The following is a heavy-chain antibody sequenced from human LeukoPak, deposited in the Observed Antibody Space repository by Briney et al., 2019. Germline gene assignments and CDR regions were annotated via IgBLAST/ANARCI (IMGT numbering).Heavy chain of an antibody. D-gene: IGHD3-22*01. J-gene: IGHJ6*02. Sequence: PGGSLRLSCAASGFTFCSYAMHWVRQAPGKGLEWVAVISYDGSNKYYADSVKGRFTISRDNSKNTLYLQMNSLRAEDTAVYYCARRTNYDSSGYYRAPYYYYGMDVWGQGTTVTVSS. CDR2: ISYDGSNK. V-gene: IGHV3-30-3*01. CDR1: GFTFCSYA. CDR3: ARRTNYDSSGYYRAPYYYYGMDV.